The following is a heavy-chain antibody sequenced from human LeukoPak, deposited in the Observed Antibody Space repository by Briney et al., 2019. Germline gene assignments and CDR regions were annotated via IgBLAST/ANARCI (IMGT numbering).Heavy chain of an antibody. CDR1: GGSISSSNW. CDR2: IYHSGST. J-gene: IGHJ4*02. V-gene: IGHV4-4*02. Sequence: SSETLSLTCTVSGGSISSSNWWSWVRPPPGKGLEWIGEIYHSGSTNYNPSLKSRVTISVDKSKNQFSLKLSSVTAADTAVYYCASSAHNYGDYVFDYWGQGTLVTVSS. CDR3: ASSAHNYGDYVFDY. D-gene: IGHD4-17*01.